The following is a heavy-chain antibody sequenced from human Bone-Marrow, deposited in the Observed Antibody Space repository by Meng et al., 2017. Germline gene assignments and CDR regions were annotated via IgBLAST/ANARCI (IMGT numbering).Heavy chain of an antibody. Sequence: KVSCKGSGYSFTSYWIGWVRQRPGKDLEWMGIIYPGDSDTRYSPSFQGQVTISADKSISTAYLQWSSLKASDTAMYYCARQPAVRGYSYGSLLSYYYYYYGMDVWGQGTTVTVSS. CDR2: IYPGDSDT. D-gene: IGHD5-18*01. V-gene: IGHV5-51*01. CDR3: ARQPAVRGYSYGSLLSYYYYYYGMDV. J-gene: IGHJ6*02. CDR1: GYSFTSYW.